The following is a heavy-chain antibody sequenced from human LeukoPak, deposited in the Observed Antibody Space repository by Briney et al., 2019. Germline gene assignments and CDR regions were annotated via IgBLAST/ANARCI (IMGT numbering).Heavy chain of an antibody. D-gene: IGHD3-3*01. V-gene: IGHV1-2*02. CDR1: GYTFIDDY. J-gene: IGHJ4*02. Sequence: EASVKIYCTTFGYTFIDDYLHWVRQAPGQGLEWMGWINPSSGNTRLAQKFQGRLFLTRDTSINTGYMELTSLRSDDTAVYYCTKRSDFDFWGQGTMVAVSS. CDR2: INPSSGNT. CDR3: TKRSDFDF.